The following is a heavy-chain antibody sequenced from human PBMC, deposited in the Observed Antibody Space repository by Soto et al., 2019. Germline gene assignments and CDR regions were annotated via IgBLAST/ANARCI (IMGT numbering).Heavy chain of an antibody. J-gene: IGHJ4*02. V-gene: IGHV3-30-3*01. Sequence: PGGSLRLSCEASGFTFRSFAMHWVRQAPGKGLEWVAVTSYDGSNKNYADSVKGRFTISRDNSKNTLYLQMNSLRTEDTAVYYCARGPSYSDSYFDHWGQGTLVTVSS. CDR3: ARGPSYSDSYFDH. CDR2: TSYDGSNK. D-gene: IGHD4-17*01. CDR1: GFTFRSFA.